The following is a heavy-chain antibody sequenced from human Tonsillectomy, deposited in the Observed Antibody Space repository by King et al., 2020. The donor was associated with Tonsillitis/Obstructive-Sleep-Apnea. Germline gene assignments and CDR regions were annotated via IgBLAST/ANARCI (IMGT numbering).Heavy chain of an antibody. D-gene: IGHD3-9*01. J-gene: IGHJ6*03. V-gene: IGHV1-69*01. CDR3: ARSSVGYDILTGPGYYYYYMDV. CDR2: IIPIFGTA. Sequence: QLVQSGAEVKKPGSSVKVSCKASGGTFSSYAISWVRQAPGQGLEWMGGIIPIFGTANYAQKFQGRVTITADESTSTAYMGLSSLRSEDTAVYYCARSSVGYDILTGPGYYYYYMDVWGKGTTVTVSS. CDR1: GGTFSSYA.